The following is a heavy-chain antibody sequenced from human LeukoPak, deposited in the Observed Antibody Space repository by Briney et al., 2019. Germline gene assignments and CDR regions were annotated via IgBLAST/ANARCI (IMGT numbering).Heavy chain of an antibody. CDR3: ARGQQQTYSSSWFENYDY. D-gene: IGHD6-13*01. J-gene: IGHJ4*02. Sequence: ASVKVSCKASGYTFTAYYVHWVRQAPGQGLEWMGWITPNSGGTKYAQKFQGRVTMTRDTSISTAYMELSGLRSDDTAVYYCARGQQQTYSSSWFENYDYWGQGTLVTVSS. V-gene: IGHV1-2*02. CDR1: GYTFTAYY. CDR2: ITPNSGGT.